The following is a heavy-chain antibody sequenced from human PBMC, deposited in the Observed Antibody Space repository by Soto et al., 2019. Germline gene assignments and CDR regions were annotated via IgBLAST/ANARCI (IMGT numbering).Heavy chain of an antibody. D-gene: IGHD3-22*01. CDR2: ISSSSSYI. J-gene: IGHJ4*02. Sequence: EVQLVESGGGLVKPGGSLRLSCAASGFTFSSYSMNWVRQAPGKGLEWVSSISSSSSYIYYADSVKGRFTISRDNAKNSLYLQMNNLRAEDTAVYYCARDIDYYDSSGYYRDYWGQGTLVTVSS. CDR1: GFTFSSYS. V-gene: IGHV3-21*01. CDR3: ARDIDYYDSSGYYRDY.